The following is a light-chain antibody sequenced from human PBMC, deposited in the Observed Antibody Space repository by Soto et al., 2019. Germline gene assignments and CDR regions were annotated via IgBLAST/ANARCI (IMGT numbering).Light chain of an antibody. Sequence: DIPMTQSPSPLSASVRDRVTITCRISQTISSWMAWYQQKPGKASKLMIYKASSLESGVPSRLSGSGSGTESALTISSLQPEDFANYYRQQYNSYSWTVGQGPKVEIK. V-gene: IGKV1-5*03. CDR3: QQYNSYSWT. J-gene: IGKJ1*01. CDR1: QTISSW. CDR2: KAS.